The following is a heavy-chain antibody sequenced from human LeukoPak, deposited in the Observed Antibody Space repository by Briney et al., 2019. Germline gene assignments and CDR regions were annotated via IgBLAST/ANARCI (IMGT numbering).Heavy chain of an antibody. V-gene: IGHV1-8*01. CDR1: GFTFSIYD. Sequence: GASVKVSCKASGFTFSIYDINWVRQATGQGLEWMGWMNGNSGDTGYAQKFQGRLTMTRNTSISTAYMELSSLRSEDTAVYYCATVFPPSYGDYETDDAFDIWGQGTMVTVSS. D-gene: IGHD4-17*01. J-gene: IGHJ3*02. CDR3: ATVFPPSYGDYETDDAFDI. CDR2: MNGNSGDT.